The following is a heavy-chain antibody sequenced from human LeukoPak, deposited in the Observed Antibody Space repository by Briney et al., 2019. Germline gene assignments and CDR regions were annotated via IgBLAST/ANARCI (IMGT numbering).Heavy chain of an antibody. J-gene: IGHJ6*02. CDR2: IYYSGST. Sequence: NPSETLSLTCTVSGGSISSYYWSWIRQPPGKGLEWIGYIYYSGSTNYNPSLKSRVTISVDTSKNQFSLKLSSVTAADTAVYYCAGGGPDYYYGMDVWGQGTTATVSS. CDR1: GGSISSYY. CDR3: AGGGPDYYYGMDV. V-gene: IGHV4-59*01. D-gene: IGHD3-16*01.